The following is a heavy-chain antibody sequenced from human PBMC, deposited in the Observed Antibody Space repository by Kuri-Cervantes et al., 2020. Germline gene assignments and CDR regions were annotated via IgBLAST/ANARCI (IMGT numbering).Heavy chain of an antibody. J-gene: IGHJ5*02. CDR2: ISGSIAVT. CDR1: GFTFSSYW. V-gene: IGHV3-23*01. CDR3: AKGGSFTVVIPFDP. D-gene: IGHD3-22*01. Sequence: GESLKISCAASGFTFSSYWMHWVRQAPGKGLEWVSSISGSIAVTYYAESVKGRFTISRDNSKSTLYLQMTSLRAEDTAVYYCAKGGSFTVVIPFDPWGQGTRVTVSS.